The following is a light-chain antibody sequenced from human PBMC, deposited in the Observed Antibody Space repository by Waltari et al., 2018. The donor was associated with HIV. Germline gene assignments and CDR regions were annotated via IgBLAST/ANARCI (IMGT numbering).Light chain of an antibody. V-gene: IGLV1-40*01. CDR3: QSYDNSLTGSL. CDR1: SSNIGAGYD. Sequence: QSVLTQAPSVSGAPGQRVPISCTGSSSNIGAGYDVNWYQQHPGTAPKLLIFGSRNRPSGVPDRFSASTSGTSASLAITGLQAEDEADYFCQSYDNSLTGSLFGGGTKLTVL. CDR2: GSR. J-gene: IGLJ2*01.